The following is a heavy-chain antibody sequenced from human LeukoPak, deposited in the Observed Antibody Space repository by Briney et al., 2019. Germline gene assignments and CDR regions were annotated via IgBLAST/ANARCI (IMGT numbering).Heavy chain of an antibody. V-gene: IGHV3-23*01. Sequence: PGGSLRLSCIASGFNIRNTGMNWVRQAPGKGLEWVSAISDSDETTFYADSVKGRFTISRDRSKNTVNPEMNSLRVEDTALYYCAKGQGGGKPFDHWGQGTLVTVSS. CDR2: ISDSDETT. CDR1: GFNIRNTG. D-gene: IGHD3-16*01. CDR3: AKGQGGGKPFDH. J-gene: IGHJ4*02.